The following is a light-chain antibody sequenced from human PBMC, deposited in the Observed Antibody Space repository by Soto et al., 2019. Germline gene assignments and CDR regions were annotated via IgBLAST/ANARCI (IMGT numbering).Light chain of an antibody. CDR1: HSLMYSDGISY. V-gene: IGKV2-30*01. Sequence: DVVMTQSPLSLPVTLGQPASISCRSSHSLMYSDGISYLSWFQQRPGQSPRRLIYKASNRDSWVPDRFSGRGSGTDVTLKISRVEADDVGVYYCMQGTHWPPGTLGQGTKLEIK. CDR3: MQGTHWPPGT. J-gene: IGKJ2*01. CDR2: KAS.